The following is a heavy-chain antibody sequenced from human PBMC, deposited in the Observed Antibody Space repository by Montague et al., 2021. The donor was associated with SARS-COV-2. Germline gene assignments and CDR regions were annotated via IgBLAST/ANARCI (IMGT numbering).Heavy chain of an antibody. J-gene: IGHJ3*02. D-gene: IGHD3-10*01. CDR3: ARHITGSGNAFDI. CDR2: NYYTGNT. V-gene: IGHV4-39*01. Sequence: SETLSLTCTVSGGSVSSSSYYWGWIRQPPGKGLEWIGSNYYTGNTYYNPSLKSRVTISVDTSKNQFSLKLSSVTAADTTVYYCARHITGSGNAFDIWGQGTMVTVS. CDR1: GGSVSSSSYY.